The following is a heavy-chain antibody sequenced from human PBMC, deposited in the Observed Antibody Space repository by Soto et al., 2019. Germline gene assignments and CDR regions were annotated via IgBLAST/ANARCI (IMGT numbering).Heavy chain of an antibody. CDR2: IWYDGSNK. Sequence: PGGSLRLSCAASGFTFSSYGMHWVRQAPGKGLERVAVIWYDGSNKYYADSVKGRFTISRDNSKNTLYLQMNSLRAEDTAVYYCARGDYYDSSGYIPDYWGQGTLVTVSS. J-gene: IGHJ4*02. CDR1: GFTFSSYG. V-gene: IGHV3-33*01. D-gene: IGHD3-22*01. CDR3: ARGDYYDSSGYIPDY.